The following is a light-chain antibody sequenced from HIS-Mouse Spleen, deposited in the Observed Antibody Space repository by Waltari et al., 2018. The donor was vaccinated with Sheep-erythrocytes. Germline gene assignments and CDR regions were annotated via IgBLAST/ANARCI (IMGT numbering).Light chain of an antibody. Sequence: QSALTQPASVSGSPGQSITISCTATSSDVGCYNYVPWYQQHPGKAPKLLIYEVSNRPSGVSNRFSGSKSGNTASLTISGLQAEDEADYYCSSYTSSSTQVFGGGTKLTVL. V-gene: IGLV2-14*01. CDR2: EVS. CDR1: SSDVGCYNY. J-gene: IGLJ2*01. CDR3: SSYTSSSTQV.